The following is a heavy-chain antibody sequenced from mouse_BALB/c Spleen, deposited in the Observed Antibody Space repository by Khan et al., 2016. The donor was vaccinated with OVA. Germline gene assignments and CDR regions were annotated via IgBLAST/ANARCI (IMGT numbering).Heavy chain of an antibody. Sequence: VQLKQSGPGLVRPSQTLSITCTVSGFSLTTYGVHWVRQSPGKGLEWLGVIRSAGKTDYNAAFISRLSITKHHSKSQVFFKMNSLQADDTAMYYCARNSYMYDFTYWGQGTLVTVSA. CDR2: IRSAGKT. J-gene: IGHJ3*01. V-gene: IGHV2-2*01. D-gene: IGHD2-14*01. CDR1: GFSLTTYG. CDR3: ARNSYMYDFTY.